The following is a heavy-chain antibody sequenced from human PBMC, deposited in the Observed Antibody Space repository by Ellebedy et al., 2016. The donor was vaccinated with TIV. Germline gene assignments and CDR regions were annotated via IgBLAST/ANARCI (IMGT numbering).Heavy chain of an antibody. Sequence: GESLKISCVASGFTFSNSWMSWVRQAPGKGLEWLANINQDGNEKNHADSVKGRFTISRDNAKNSLYLQMNSLRADDTALYYCARDAASGKTDYWGQGTLVTVSS. CDR1: GFTFSNSW. V-gene: IGHV3-7*01. J-gene: IGHJ4*02. CDR2: INQDGNEK. D-gene: IGHD6-13*01. CDR3: ARDAASGKTDY.